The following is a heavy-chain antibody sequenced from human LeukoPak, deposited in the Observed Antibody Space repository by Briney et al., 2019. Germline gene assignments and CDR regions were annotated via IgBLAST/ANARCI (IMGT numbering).Heavy chain of an antibody. CDR2: ISSSSSYI. CDR1: GFTFSSYS. J-gene: IGHJ4*01. Sequence: GGSLRLSCAASGFTFSSYSMNWVRQAPGKGLEWVSSISSSSSYIYYADSVKGRFTISRDNAKNSLYLQMNSPRAEDTAVYYCAREASIAARTDHFDYWGHGTLVTVSS. V-gene: IGHV3-21*01. CDR3: AREASIAARTDHFDY. D-gene: IGHD6-6*01.